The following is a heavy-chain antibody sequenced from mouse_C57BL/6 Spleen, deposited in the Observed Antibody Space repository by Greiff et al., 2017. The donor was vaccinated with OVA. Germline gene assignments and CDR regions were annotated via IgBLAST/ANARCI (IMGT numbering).Heavy chain of an antibody. D-gene: IGHD1-1*01. CDR3: ARHPPSVSSLAWFAY. V-gene: IGHV5-6*01. Sequence: EVPVVESVGDLVKPGGSLKLSCAASGFTFSSYGMSWVRQTPDKRLEWVATISSGGSYTYYPDSVKGRFTISRDNAKNTLYLQMISLKSEDTAMYYCARHPPSVSSLAWFAYWGQGTLVTVSA. CDR1: GFTFSSYG. J-gene: IGHJ3*01. CDR2: ISSGGSYT.